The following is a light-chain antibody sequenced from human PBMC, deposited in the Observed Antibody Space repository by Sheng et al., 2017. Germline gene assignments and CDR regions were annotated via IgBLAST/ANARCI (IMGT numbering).Light chain of an antibody. CDR3: QQYLSSPRT. Sequence: ETVMTQSPAILSVSPGERATLSCRASQSVTSSVAWHQQKPGQAPRLLIYGATTRATGIPARFSGSGSGTGFTLTINRLEPEDFAVYFCQQYLSSPRTFGQGTKVEI. CDR1: QSVTSS. V-gene: IGKV3-15*01. J-gene: IGKJ1*01. CDR2: GAT.